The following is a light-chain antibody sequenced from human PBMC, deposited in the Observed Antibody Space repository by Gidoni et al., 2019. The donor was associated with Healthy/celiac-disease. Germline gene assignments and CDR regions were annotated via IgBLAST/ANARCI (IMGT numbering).Light chain of an antibody. J-gene: IGKJ2*01. CDR2: WAS. CDR1: QSVLYSSNNKNY. CDR3: QQYYTLGT. Sequence: DIVMTQSPDSLAASLGERATINCKSSQSVLYSSNNKNYLAWYQQKPGQPPKLLIYWASTRESGVPDRFSGSGSGTDFTLTISSLQAEDVAVYYCQQYYTLGTFGQGTKLEIK. V-gene: IGKV4-1*01.